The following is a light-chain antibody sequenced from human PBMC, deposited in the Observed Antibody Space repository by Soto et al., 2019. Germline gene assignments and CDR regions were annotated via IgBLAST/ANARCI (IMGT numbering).Light chain of an antibody. Sequence: EIVMTQSPATLSLSPGERATLSCRASQSVSSNLAWYQQKPGQAPGLLIYGASTRATGIPARFSGSGSGTEFTLTISSLQSEDLAVYYCQQYNNWPRTFGQGTKVDIK. CDR2: GAS. CDR1: QSVSSN. V-gene: IGKV3-15*01. J-gene: IGKJ1*01. CDR3: QQYNNWPRT.